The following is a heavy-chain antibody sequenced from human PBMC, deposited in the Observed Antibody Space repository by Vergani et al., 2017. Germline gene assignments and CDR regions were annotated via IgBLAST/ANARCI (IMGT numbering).Heavy chain of an antibody. D-gene: IGHD3-22*01. CDR1: GGSISSGGYY. Sequence: QVQLQESGPGLVKPSQTLSLTCTVSGGSISSGGYYWSWFRQPPGKGLEWIGYIYYSGRTYYNPSLKGIVTISVDTSKNKFSLKLSSVTAADTAVYYCAMHDSSGYYYAYWGQGTLVTVSS. V-gene: IGHV4-31*01. J-gene: IGHJ4*02. CDR2: IYYSGRT. CDR3: AMHDSSGYYYAY.